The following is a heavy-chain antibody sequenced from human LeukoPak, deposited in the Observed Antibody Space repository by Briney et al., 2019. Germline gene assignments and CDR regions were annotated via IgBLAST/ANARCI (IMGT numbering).Heavy chain of an antibody. D-gene: IGHD3-16*02. CDR1: GFTFSRYW. Sequence: GGSLRLSCAASGFTFSRYWMSWVRQAPGKGLEWVASIEEDGSEKYYVDSVKGRCTISRDSAKNTLYLQMNSLRAEDTALYFCARDCRWPNDAFDLWGQGTMVTVSS. CDR3: ARDCRWPNDAFDL. V-gene: IGHV3-7*05. J-gene: IGHJ3*01. CDR2: IEEDGSEK.